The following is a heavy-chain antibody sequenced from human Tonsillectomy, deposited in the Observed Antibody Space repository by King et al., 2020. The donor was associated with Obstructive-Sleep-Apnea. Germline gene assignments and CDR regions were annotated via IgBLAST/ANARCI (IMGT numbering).Heavy chain of an antibody. CDR3: ARVYIAAAGHTLDY. Sequence: VQLVESGGGLVKPGGSLRLSCAASGFTFSSYSMKWVRQASGKGLEWVLSIISSRTSINYADSVKGRFTISRDNAKNSLYLQMNSLRAEDTAVYYCARVYIAAAGHTLDYWGQGTLVTVSS. CDR2: IISSRTSI. J-gene: IGHJ4*02. V-gene: IGHV3-21*01. CDR1: GFTFSSYS. D-gene: IGHD6-13*01.